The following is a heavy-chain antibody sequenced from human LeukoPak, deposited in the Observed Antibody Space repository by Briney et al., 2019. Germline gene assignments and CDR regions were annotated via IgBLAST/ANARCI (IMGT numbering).Heavy chain of an antibody. CDR1: GYTFTGCY. CDR2: INPNSGGT. CDR3: ARRRGELPHLYYFDY. V-gene: IGHV1-2*02. J-gene: IGHJ4*02. Sequence: ASVKVSCKASGYTFTGCYMHWVRQAPGQGLEWMGWINPNSGGTNYAQKFQGRVTMTRDTSISTAYMELSRPRSDDTAVYYCARRRGELPHLYYFDYWGQGTLVTVSS. D-gene: IGHD1-26*01.